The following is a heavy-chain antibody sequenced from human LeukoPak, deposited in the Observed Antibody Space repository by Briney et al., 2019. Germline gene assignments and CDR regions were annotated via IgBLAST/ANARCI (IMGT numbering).Heavy chain of an antibody. Sequence: SETLSLTCTVSGGPIRSYYWNWIRQPPGKGLEWIGYIYYSGSTNYNPSLKSRVTISVDTSKNQFSLKLSSVTAADTAVCYCARYHTVPFLEGFDYWGQGTLVTVSS. J-gene: IGHJ4*02. CDR3: ARYHTVPFLEGFDY. V-gene: IGHV4-59*01. CDR2: IYYSGST. CDR1: GGPIRSYY. D-gene: IGHD2-2*01.